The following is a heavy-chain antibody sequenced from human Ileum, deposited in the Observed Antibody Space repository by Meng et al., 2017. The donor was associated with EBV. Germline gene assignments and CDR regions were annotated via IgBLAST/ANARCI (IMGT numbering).Heavy chain of an antibody. CDR3: SRDLAGPFDD. CDR2: TNEDGGIT. Sequence: EVQVGEAGGGLVQPGGSLRLSCAVSGFSFSRFWMHWVRQVPGKGLVWVARTNEDGGITNYADSVKGRFTISRDNTRNTLYLQMNSLRDEDTAVYFCSRDLAGPFDDWGQGTLVTVSS. J-gene: IGHJ4*02. V-gene: IGHV3-74*01. CDR1: GFSFSRFW.